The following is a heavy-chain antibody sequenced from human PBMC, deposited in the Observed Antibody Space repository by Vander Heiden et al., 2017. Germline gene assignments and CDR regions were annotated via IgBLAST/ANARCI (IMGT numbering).Heavy chain of an antibody. CDR3: ASPSFDY. CDR2: ISYDGSNK. CDR1: GFTFSSYG. J-gene: IGHJ4*02. V-gene: IGHV3-30*03. Sequence: QVQLVESGGCVVQPGRSLRLPCAAFGFTFSSYGMHWVRQAPGKGLEWVAVISYDGSNKYYADSVKGRFTISRDNSKNTLYLQMNSLRAEDTAVYYCASPSFDYWGQGTLVTVSS.